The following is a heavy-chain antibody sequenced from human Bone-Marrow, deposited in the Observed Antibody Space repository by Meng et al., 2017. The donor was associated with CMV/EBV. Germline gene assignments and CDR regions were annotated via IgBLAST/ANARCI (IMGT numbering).Heavy chain of an antibody. CDR2: ISSSGSTI. Sequence: GESLKISCAASGFTFSDYYMSWIRQAPGKGLEWVSYISSSGSTIYYADSVKGRFTISRDNAKNSLYLQMNSLRAEDTAVYYCAKDHSPSTNYDFWSGYYRDNWSDPWGQGPRVTGSS. V-gene: IGHV3-11*01. D-gene: IGHD3-3*01. J-gene: IGHJ5*02. CDR3: AKDHSPSTNYDFWSGYYRDNWSDP. CDR1: GFTFSDYY.